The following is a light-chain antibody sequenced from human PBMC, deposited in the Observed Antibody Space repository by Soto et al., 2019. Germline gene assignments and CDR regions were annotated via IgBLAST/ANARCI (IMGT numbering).Light chain of an antibody. J-gene: IGKJ1*01. CDR3: QQYGHSLWT. CDR1: QSVSSGH. V-gene: IGKV3-20*01. Sequence: DIVLTQSPGTLSLSPGERASLSCRASQSVSSGHLAWYQQKPGQAPRLLIYGASSRATGIPDRFSGSGSGTDFTLTIRRLELEDYGVYYCQQYGHSLWTLGQGTTVDIK. CDR2: GAS.